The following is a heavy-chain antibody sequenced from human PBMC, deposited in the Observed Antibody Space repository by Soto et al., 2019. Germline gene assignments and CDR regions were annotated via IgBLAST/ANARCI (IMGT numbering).Heavy chain of an antibody. V-gene: IGHV4-34*12. D-gene: IGHD2-2*01. CDR3: AREGVVPAAMSYYYYGMDV. CDR2: LIHGGST. CDR1: GSSLGAFH. J-gene: IGHJ6*02. Sequence: PSETLSLTCAIYGSSLGAFHWTWIRQPPGKGLEWIGELIHGGSTTYNPSLKSRVTISVDTSKNQFSLKLSSVTAADTAVYYCAREGVVPAAMSYYYYGMDVWGQGTTVTVSS.